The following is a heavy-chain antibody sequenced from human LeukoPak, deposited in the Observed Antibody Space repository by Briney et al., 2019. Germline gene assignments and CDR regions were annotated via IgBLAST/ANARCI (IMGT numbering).Heavy chain of an antibody. Sequence: GSLRLSCAASGFTFSDYYMSWIRQPPGKGLEWIGYIYYSGSTNYNPSLKSRVTISVDTSENQFPLKLSSVTAADTAVYYCARSRARQLGMRYFDYWGQGTLVTVSS. J-gene: IGHJ4*02. D-gene: IGHD7-27*01. V-gene: IGHV4-59*01. CDR1: GFTFSDYY. CDR3: ARSRARQLGMRYFDY. CDR2: IYYSGST.